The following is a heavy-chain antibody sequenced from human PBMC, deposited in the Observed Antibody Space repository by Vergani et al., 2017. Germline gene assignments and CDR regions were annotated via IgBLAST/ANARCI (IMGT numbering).Heavy chain of an antibody. CDR3: AKQYFVSGNYLFDY. J-gene: IGHJ4*02. CDR1: GFTFSSLD. CDR2: IRHDGNNK. Sequence: QEQLVESGGGVVQPGGSLRLSCAASGFTFSSLDMHWVRQAPGKGLEWVALIRHDGNNKHYGDSAKGRFTISRDNSKNMLYLQMNNLRTEDTAIYYCAKQYFVSGNYLFDYWGQGTLVTVSS. D-gene: IGHD3-10*01. V-gene: IGHV3-30*02.